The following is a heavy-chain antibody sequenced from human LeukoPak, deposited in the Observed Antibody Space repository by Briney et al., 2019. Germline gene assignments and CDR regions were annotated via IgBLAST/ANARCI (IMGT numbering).Heavy chain of an antibody. Sequence: GGSLRLSCAASGFTFSSYLMSWVRQAPGKGLEWVANIKKDGSEKYYVDSVKGRFTISRDNAKSSLYLQMNSLRAEDTAVYYCARGYSTSPNWVDPWGQGTLVTVSS. CDR3: ARGYSTSPNWVDP. D-gene: IGHD2-2*01. V-gene: IGHV3-7*01. CDR2: IKKDGSEK. CDR1: GFTFSSYL. J-gene: IGHJ5*02.